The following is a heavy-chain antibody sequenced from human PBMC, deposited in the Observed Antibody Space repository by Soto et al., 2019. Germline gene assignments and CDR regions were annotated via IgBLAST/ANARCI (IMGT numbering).Heavy chain of an antibody. CDR3: ARDGSSTSCYVGGFDY. CDR2: ISSSSSYI. V-gene: IGHV3-21*01. Sequence: EVQLVESGGGLVKPGGSLRLSCAASGFTFSSYSMNWVRQAPGKGLEWVSSISSSSSYIYYADSVKGRFTISRDNAKNSLYLQINSLRAEETAVYYCARDGSSTSCYVGGFDYWGQGTLVTVSS. CDR1: GFTFSSYS. D-gene: IGHD2-2*01. J-gene: IGHJ4*02.